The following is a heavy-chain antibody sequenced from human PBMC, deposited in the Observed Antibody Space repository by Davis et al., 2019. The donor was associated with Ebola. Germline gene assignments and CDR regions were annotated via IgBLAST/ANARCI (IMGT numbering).Heavy chain of an antibody. CDR2: ITHSGSI. J-gene: IGHJ4*02. Sequence: SETLSLTCAVYGGSFGGYFWSWIRQPPGKGLEWIGEITHSGSISYNPSLKSRLTISADTSKNQFSLKLTSVTAADTAVYYCARVEGGSGLDYWGQGTLVTVSS. CDR1: GGSFGGYF. V-gene: IGHV4-34*01. CDR3: ARVEGGSGLDY. D-gene: IGHD3/OR15-3a*01.